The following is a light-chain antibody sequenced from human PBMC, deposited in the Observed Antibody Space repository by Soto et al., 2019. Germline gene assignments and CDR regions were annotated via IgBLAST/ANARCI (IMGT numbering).Light chain of an antibody. CDR1: EAVSTN. CDR3: QQYENWPWT. CDR2: AAS. J-gene: IGKJ1*01. Sequence: ERVMTQSPATLSVFPGEGATLSCRASEAVSTNLAWYQHKPGQAPRLLIYAASTRSTGVPARFSGSGSGTEFTLTISNLQSEDVATYYCQQYENWPWTFGQGTKVDIX. V-gene: IGKV3-15*01.